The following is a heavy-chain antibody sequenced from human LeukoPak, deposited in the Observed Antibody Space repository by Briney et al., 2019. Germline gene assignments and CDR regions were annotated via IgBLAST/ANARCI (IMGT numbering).Heavy chain of an antibody. D-gene: IGHD3-3*01. CDR1: GGSFSGYY. CDR2: INHSGST. CDR3: ARGGPYYDFWSGYTKAWFDP. V-gene: IGHV4-34*01. J-gene: IGHJ5*02. Sequence: SETLSLTCAVYGGSFSGYYWSWIRQPPGKGLEWIGEINHSGSTNYNPSLKSRVTISVDTSKNQFSLKLSSVTAADTAVYFCARGGPYYDFWSGYTKAWFDPWGQGTLVTVSS.